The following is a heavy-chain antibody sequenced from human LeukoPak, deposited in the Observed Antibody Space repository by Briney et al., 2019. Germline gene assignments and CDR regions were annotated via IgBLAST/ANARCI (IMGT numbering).Heavy chain of an antibody. J-gene: IGHJ4*02. V-gene: IGHV1-69*01. CDR1: GGTFSSYA. CDR2: IIPIFGTA. Sequence: SVKVSCKASGGTFSSYAISWVRQAPAQGLEWMGGIIPIFGTANYAQKFQGRVTITADESTSTAYMELSSLRSEDTAVYYCAAYCSGGSCHGVFDYWGQGTLVTVSP. D-gene: IGHD2-15*01. CDR3: AAYCSGGSCHGVFDY.